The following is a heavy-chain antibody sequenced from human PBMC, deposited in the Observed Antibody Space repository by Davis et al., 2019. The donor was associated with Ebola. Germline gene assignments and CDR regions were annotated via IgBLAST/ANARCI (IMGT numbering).Heavy chain of an antibody. CDR1: GGSVSSGGYY. Sequence: MPSETLSLTCTVSGGSVSSGGYYWNWIRQPPGKGLEWIGYIYYSGSTDYSPSLGGRVTISLDMSKNQFSLRLSSVTAADTAVYYCTRDKAQSYYGSPAYHYYYNGVDVWGRGTTVTVSS. D-gene: IGHD3-10*01. V-gene: IGHV4-61*08. CDR3: TRDKAQSYYGSPAYHYYYNGVDV. J-gene: IGHJ6*02. CDR2: IYYSGST.